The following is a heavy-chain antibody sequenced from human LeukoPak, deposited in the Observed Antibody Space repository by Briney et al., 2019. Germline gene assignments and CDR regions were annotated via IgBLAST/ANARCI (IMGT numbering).Heavy chain of an antibody. CDR1: GFTFSSYG. CDR3: AKQDYGSGSYYPDY. V-gene: IGHV3-23*01. J-gene: IGHJ4*02. CDR2: ISSSGGST. D-gene: IGHD3-10*01. Sequence: GGSLRLSCAASGFTFSSYGMNWVRQAPGKGLEWVSAISSSGGSTYYADSVKGRFTISRDNSKNTLYLQMNSLRAEDTAVYYCAKQDYGSGSYYPDYWGQGTLVTVSS.